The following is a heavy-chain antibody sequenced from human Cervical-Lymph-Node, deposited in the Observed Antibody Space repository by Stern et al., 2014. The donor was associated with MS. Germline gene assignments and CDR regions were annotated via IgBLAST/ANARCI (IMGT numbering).Heavy chain of an antibody. CDR2: ISWNSGNI. J-gene: IGHJ4*02. CDR1: GFTFDDYA. CDR3: AKDLIGDVGATTPFDY. V-gene: IGHV3-9*01. D-gene: IGHD1-26*01. Sequence: EVQLVESGGGLVQPGRSLRLSCAASGFTFDDYAMHWVRQTPGKGLEWVSGISWNSGNIRYADSVKGRFIVSRDNARNSLFLQMNSLRPEDTALYFCAKDLIGDVGATTPFDYWGQGTLVTVS.